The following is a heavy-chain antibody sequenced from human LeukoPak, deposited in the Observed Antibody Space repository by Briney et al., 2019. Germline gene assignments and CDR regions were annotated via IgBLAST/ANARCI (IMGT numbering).Heavy chain of an antibody. V-gene: IGHV3-74*01. Sequence: TGGSLRLPCAASGFTFSSYWMHWVRQAPGKGLVWVSRINSDGSSTSYAHSVKGRFTISRDNAKNTLYLQMNSLRAEDTAVYYCAATSITMVRGVIITRDYWGQGTLVTVSS. CDR1: GFTFSSYW. D-gene: IGHD3-10*01. J-gene: IGHJ4*02. CDR3: AATSITMVRGVIITRDY. CDR2: INSDGSST.